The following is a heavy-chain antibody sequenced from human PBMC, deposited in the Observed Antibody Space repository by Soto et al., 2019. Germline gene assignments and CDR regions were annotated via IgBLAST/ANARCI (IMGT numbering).Heavy chain of an antibody. Sequence: PGGSLRLSCAASGFTFSSYSMNWVRQAPGKGLEWVSSISSSSSYIYYADSVKGRFTISRDNAKNSLYLQMNSLRAEDTAVFYCVRGRIGYCSGGSCWTDAFDIWGQGTMVTVSS. CDR2: ISSSSSYI. D-gene: IGHD2-15*01. CDR1: GFTFSSYS. CDR3: VRGRIGYCSGGSCWTDAFDI. V-gene: IGHV3-21*01. J-gene: IGHJ3*02.